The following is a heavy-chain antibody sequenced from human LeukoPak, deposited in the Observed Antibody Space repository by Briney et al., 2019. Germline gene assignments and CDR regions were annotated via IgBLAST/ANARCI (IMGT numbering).Heavy chain of an antibody. V-gene: IGHV3-23*01. CDR1: GFTFSNYA. D-gene: IGHD3-22*01. CDR3: PKGGWLTMTVVFLKGLDY. Sequence: GGSLRLSCAASGFTFSNYAMTWVRQAPGKGLEWVSTISGSGGGGSIYYADSVKGRFTISRDNSKNTLYLQMNSLRADDTAVYSCPKGGWLTMTVVFLKGLDYGGRGPPSTVSS. CDR2: ISGSGGGGSI. J-gene: IGHJ4*02.